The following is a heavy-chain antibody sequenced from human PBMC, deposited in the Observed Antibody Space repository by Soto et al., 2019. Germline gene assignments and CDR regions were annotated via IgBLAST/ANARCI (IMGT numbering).Heavy chain of an antibody. D-gene: IGHD5-12*01. V-gene: IGHV4-30-4*01. J-gene: IGHJ4*02. CDR1: GGSISSDDSC. CDR2: IYYSGST. Sequence: SETLSLTCTVSGGSISSDDSCLSWIRQPPGKGLEWIGYIYYSGSTYYNPSLKSRVTISVDTSKNQFSLKLNSVTAADTAVYYCARDRGGYERIDYWGQGTLVTVSS. CDR3: ARDRGGYERIDY.